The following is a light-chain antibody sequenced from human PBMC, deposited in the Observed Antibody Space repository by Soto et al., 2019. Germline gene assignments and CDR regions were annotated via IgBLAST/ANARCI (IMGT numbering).Light chain of an antibody. Sequence: EIVMTQSPATLSVSPGERATLSCWASQSVSSKLAWYQQKPGQAPRVLIYSASTRATGIPARFSGSGFGTEVTLTISSLQSEDFAVYYCQHYNDWPPTWTFGQGTRVEVK. CDR3: QHYNDWPPTWT. V-gene: IGKV3-15*01. CDR2: SAS. J-gene: IGKJ1*01. CDR1: QSVSSK.